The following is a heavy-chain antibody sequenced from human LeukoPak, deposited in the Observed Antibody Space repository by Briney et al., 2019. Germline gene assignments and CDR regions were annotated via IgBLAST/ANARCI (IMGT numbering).Heavy chain of an antibody. V-gene: IGHV4-59*01. Sequence: SETLSLTCTVSGGSISSYYWSWIRQPPGKGLEWIGYIYYSGSTNYNPSLKSRVTISVDTSKNQFSLKLGSVTAADTAVYYCARAGGGYSSSWYDYWGQGTPVTVSS. D-gene: IGHD6-13*01. J-gene: IGHJ4*02. CDR3: ARAGGGYSSSWYDY. CDR1: GGSISSYY. CDR2: IYYSGST.